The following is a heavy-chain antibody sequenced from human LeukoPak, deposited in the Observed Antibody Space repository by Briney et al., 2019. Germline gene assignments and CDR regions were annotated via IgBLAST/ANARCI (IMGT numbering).Heavy chain of an antibody. V-gene: IGHV4-59*01. J-gene: IGHJ4*02. D-gene: IGHD5-12*01. CDR1: GGSISTYY. CDR2: IYHSGST. Sequence: SETLFLTCTLSGGSISTYYWSWIRHPPGKGLEWIGYIYHSGSTNYNPSLKSRVTISVDTSKNQFSLKLSSVTAADTAVYYCARGGGYASPIGYWGQGALVTVSS. CDR3: ARGGGYASPIGY.